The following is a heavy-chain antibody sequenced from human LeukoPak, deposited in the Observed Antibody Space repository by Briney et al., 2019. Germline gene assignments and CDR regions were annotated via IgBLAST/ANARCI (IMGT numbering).Heavy chain of an antibody. D-gene: IGHD6-19*01. CDR3: TISGYSSGWYVSEYYFDY. CDR1: GFTFSNAW. Sequence: PGGSLRLSCAASGFTFSNAWMSWVRQAPGKGLEWVGRIKSKTDGGTTDYAAPVKGRFTISRDDSKNTLYLQMNSLKTEDTAVYYCTISGYSSGWYVSEYYFDYWGQGTLVTVSS. V-gene: IGHV3-15*01. CDR2: IKSKTDGGTT. J-gene: IGHJ4*02.